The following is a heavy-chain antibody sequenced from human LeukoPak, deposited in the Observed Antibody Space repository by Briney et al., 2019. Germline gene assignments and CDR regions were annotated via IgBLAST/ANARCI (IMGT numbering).Heavy chain of an antibody. D-gene: IGHD4-17*01. V-gene: IGHV3-21*01. CDR2: ISSISSYI. Sequence: PGGSLRLSSAASGFTFRSYSMNWVCQAPGKGLEWVSSISSISSYIYYADSVKGRFSISRDNATNSLYLQINSLSAVDTAVYYCARIYGDYALGAFDIWGQGTMVTVSS. CDR1: GFTFRSYS. J-gene: IGHJ3*02. CDR3: ARIYGDYALGAFDI.